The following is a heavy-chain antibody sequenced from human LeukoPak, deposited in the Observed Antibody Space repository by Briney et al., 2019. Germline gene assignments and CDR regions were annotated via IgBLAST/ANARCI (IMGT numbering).Heavy chain of an antibody. CDR3: ARLRTTIWPLDTFDI. CDR1: GDSVSSSSAV. V-gene: IGHV6-1*01. Sequence: SQTLSLTCAVSGDSVSSSSAVWNWIRQSPSRGLEWLGRTYYRSKWYSDYAVSVKSRITINPDTSKNQFSLQLNSVTPEDTAVYYCARLRTTIWPLDTFDIWGLGTVVAVSS. D-gene: IGHD3-3*01. J-gene: IGHJ3*02. CDR2: TYYRSKWYS.